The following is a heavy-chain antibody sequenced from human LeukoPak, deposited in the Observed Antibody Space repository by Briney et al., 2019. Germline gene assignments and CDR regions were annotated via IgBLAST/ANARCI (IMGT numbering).Heavy chain of an antibody. CDR3: ARDLYRSEGGYDY. J-gene: IGHJ4*02. V-gene: IGHV3-7*01. Sequence: GGSLRLSCAASGFTFSSYWMSWVRQAPGKGLEWVANIKQDGSEKYYVDSVKGRFTISRDNAKNSLYLQMNSLRAEDTAVYYCARDLYRSEGGYDYWGQGTLVTVSS. D-gene: IGHD3-22*01. CDR1: GFTFSSYW. CDR2: IKQDGSEK.